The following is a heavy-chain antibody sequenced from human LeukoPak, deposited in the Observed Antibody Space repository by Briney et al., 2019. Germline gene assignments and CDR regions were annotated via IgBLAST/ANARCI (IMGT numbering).Heavy chain of an antibody. J-gene: IGHJ4*02. CDR3: AKVNFKYDSSGSALDY. D-gene: IGHD3-22*01. CDR2: ISYDGSNK. Sequence: PGRSLRLSCAASGFTFSSYGMHWVRQAPGKGLEWVAVISYDGSNKYYADSVKGRFTISRDNSKNTLYLQMNSLRAEDTAVYYCAKVNFKYDSSGSALDYWGQGTLVIVSS. V-gene: IGHV3-30*18. CDR1: GFTFSSYG.